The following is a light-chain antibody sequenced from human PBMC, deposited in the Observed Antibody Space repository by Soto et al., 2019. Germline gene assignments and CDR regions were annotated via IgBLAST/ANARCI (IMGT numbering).Light chain of an antibody. CDR1: SSDVGTYNL. CDR3: TSFARGSTLV. J-gene: IGLJ3*02. Sequence: QSALTQPAAVSGSPGKSITISCTGTSSDVGTYNLVSWYQQYPGKAPKLMIYATSKRPSGVSNRFSGSKSGDTASLTISGLQAEDEADYYCTSFARGSTLVFGGGTKLTVL. V-gene: IGLV2-23*01. CDR2: ATS.